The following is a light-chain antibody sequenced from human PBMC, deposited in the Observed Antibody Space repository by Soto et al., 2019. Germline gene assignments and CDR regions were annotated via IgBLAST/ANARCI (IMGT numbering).Light chain of an antibody. V-gene: IGKV3-11*01. CDR2: DAP. CDR3: QQRSNWPPLT. J-gene: IGKJ4*01. CDR1: QSVNSY. Sequence: EIVLTQSPTTLSLSPGERATLSCRASQSVNSYLAWYQQKPGQAPRLLIYDAPNRATGIPARFSGSGSGTDFTLTISSLEPEDFAVYYCQQRSNWPPLTFGGGTKVEIE.